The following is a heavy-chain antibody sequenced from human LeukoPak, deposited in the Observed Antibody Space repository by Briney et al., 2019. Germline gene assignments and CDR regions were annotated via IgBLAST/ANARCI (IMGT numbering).Heavy chain of an antibody. V-gene: IGHV1-8*03. D-gene: IGHD3-22*01. CDR2: MNPNSGNT. CDR1: GYSFTKFG. Sequence: AASVKVSCKASGYSFTKFGISWVRQAPGQGLEWMGWMNPNSGNTGYAQKFQGRVTITRNTSISTAYMELSSLRSEDTAVYYCARGYNYGGSSGYYFSSTWFDPWGQGTLVTVSS. J-gene: IGHJ5*02. CDR3: ARGYNYGGSSGYYFSSTWFDP.